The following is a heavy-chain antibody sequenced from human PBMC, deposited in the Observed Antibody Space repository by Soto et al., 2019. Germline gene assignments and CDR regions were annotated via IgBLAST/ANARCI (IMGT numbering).Heavy chain of an antibody. CDR1: GFSISSGNY. V-gene: IGHV4-38-2*01. D-gene: IGHD2-15*01. CDR3: ARARWYDAFNV. Sequence: SETLSLTCAVSGFSISSGNYWGWLRKHPGKGLEWIGSVYHGGNTYYNPSLKSRVSISIDLSKNQFSLKLTSVTAADTAAYYCARARWYDAFNVWGQGTVVTVSS. CDR2: VYHGGNT. J-gene: IGHJ3*01.